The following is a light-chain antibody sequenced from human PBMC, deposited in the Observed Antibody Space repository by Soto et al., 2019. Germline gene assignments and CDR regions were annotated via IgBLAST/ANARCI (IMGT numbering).Light chain of an antibody. Sequence: EIVLTQSPGTLSLSPVERATLSCRASQSVSNNYLAWYQQKPGQAPRLLIYGASNRATGIPARFSGSGSGTDFTLTISRLEPEDFAVYYCQQYGSSPWTFGQGTKVDIK. V-gene: IGKV3-20*01. CDR2: GAS. CDR3: QQYGSSPWT. J-gene: IGKJ1*01. CDR1: QSVSNNY.